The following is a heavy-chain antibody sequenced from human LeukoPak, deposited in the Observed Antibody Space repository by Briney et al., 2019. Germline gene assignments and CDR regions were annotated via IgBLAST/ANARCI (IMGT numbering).Heavy chain of an antibody. V-gene: IGHV5-51*01. CDR2: IYPGDSDT. D-gene: IGHD3-10*01. CDR3: VILCGGYGSGLDV. J-gene: IGHJ6*02. Sequence: GESLKISCKGSGYSFTSYWIGWVRQMPGKGLEWMGIIYPGDSDTRYSPSFQGQVTISADKSIRIAYLQWSSLKASDTAMYYCVILCGGYGSGLDVWGQGTMVTVSS. CDR1: GYSFTSYW.